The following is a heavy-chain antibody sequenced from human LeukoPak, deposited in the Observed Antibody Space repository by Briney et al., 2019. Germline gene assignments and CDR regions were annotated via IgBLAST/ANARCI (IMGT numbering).Heavy chain of an antibody. CDR3: ARATTLPYYYGSGSYSPLGYFDY. Sequence: SETLSLTCTVSGGSISSYYWSWIRQPPGKGLEWIGYIYYSGSTNYNPSLKSRVTISVDTSKNQFSLKLSSVSAADTAVYYCARATTLPYYYGSGSYSPLGYFDYWGQGTLVTVSS. D-gene: IGHD3-10*01. CDR2: IYYSGST. J-gene: IGHJ4*02. V-gene: IGHV4-59*01. CDR1: GGSISSYY.